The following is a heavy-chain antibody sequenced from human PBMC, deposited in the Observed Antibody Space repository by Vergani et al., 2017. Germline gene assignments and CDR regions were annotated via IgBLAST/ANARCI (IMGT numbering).Heavy chain of an antibody. D-gene: IGHD6-6*01. Sequence: QVQLVQSGAEVKKPGSSVKVSCKASGGTFSSYAISWVRQAPGQGLEWMGGIIPIFGTANYAQKFQHRVTITADASMTTVYMELSHLRIEDTAIYYCAILSSGVGPADYWGQGTWVTVTS. J-gene: IGHJ4*01. V-gene: IGHV1-69*01. CDR2: IIPIFGTA. CDR3: AILSSGVGPADY. CDR1: GGTFSSYA.